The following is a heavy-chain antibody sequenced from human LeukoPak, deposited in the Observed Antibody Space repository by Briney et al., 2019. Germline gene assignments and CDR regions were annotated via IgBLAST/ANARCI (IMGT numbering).Heavy chain of an antibody. CDR2: IFHSGNT. D-gene: IGHD6-13*01. CDR3: ARQGGSSSPYYYYYMVV. CDR1: GYSISSGYY. J-gene: IGHJ6*03. Sequence: PSETLSLTCAVSGYSISSGYYWGWFRQPPGKGLEWIGCIFHSGNTYYNPSLKSRVSISVDTSKNHFSLKLTSVTAADSAVYYCARQGGSSSPYYYYYMVVWGKGTTVTVSS. V-gene: IGHV4-38-2*01.